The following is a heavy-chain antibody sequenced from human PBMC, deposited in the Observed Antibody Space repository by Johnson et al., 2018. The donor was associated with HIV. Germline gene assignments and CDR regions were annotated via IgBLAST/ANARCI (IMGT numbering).Heavy chain of an antibody. J-gene: IGHJ3*02. CDR3: AKDKEYSSSPGAFDI. CDR1: GFTFSSYG. Sequence: QVQLVESGGGVVQPGRSLRLSCAASGFTFSSYGMHWVRQAPGKGLEWVAVIWYDGSNKYYADSVKGLFTISRDNSKNTLYLQMNSLRAEDTAVYYCAKDKEYSSSPGAFDIWGQGTMVTVSS. CDR2: IWYDGSNK. V-gene: IGHV3-33*06. D-gene: IGHD6-6*01.